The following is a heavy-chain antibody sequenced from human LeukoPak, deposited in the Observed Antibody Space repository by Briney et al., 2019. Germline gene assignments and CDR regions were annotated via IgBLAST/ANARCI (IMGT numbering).Heavy chain of an antibody. CDR2: ISYDGSNK. CDR3: AKDKEYCSGGSCYSDAFDI. J-gene: IGHJ3*02. V-gene: IGHV3-30*18. Sequence: GGSLRLSCAASGFTFSSYGMHWVRQAPGKGLEWVAVISYDGSNKYYADSVKGRFTISRDNSKNTLYLQMNSLRAEDTAVYYCAKDKEYCSGGSCYSDAFDIWGQGTMVTVSS. D-gene: IGHD2-15*01. CDR1: GFTFSSYG.